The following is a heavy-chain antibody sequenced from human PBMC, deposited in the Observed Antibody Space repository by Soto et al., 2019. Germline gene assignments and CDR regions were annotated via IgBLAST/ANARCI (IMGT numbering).Heavy chain of an antibody. Sequence: PGESLKISCKGSGYSCTTYWIGWVIQMPGKGLEWMGIIYPGDSDTRYSPSFQGQVTISADKSISTAYLLGSSLKASDTAIYCCASRLWCGESANASDIWGQGTMVPVSS. V-gene: IGHV5-51*01. CDR2: IYPGDSDT. D-gene: IGHD2-21*01. CDR1: GYSCTTYW. J-gene: IGHJ3*02. CDR3: ASRLWCGESANASDI.